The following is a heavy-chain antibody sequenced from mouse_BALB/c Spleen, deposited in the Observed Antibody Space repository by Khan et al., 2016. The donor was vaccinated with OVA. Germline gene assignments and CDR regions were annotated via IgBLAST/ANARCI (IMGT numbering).Heavy chain of an antibody. CDR1: GFTFSSYG. V-gene: IGHV5-6*01. J-gene: IGHJ3*01. D-gene: IGHD4-1*01. CDR3: ASHLTGSFAY. Sequence: EVQGVESGGDLVKPGGSLKLSCAASGFTFSSYGMSWVRQTPDKRLEWVATISSDGSYTYYPDSVKGRFTISRDNVKNTLYLQMSSLKSEDTAMYYGASHLTGSFAYWGQGTLVTVSA. CDR2: ISSDGSYT.